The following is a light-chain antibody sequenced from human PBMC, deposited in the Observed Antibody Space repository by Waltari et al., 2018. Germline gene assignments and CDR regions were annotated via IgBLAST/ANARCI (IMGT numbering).Light chain of an antibody. J-gene: IGLJ3*02. CDR2: RNT. Sequence: QSVLIQPPSASETPGQRVTISCSGSNSNTGSNYVCRYQHLPGTAPELLIYRNTQRPSGVPDRFSGSKSDTSASLAISGLRSEDEADYYCAAWDDSLRAWVFGGGTKLTVL. CDR1: NSNTGSNY. V-gene: IGLV1-47*01. CDR3: AAWDDSLRAWV.